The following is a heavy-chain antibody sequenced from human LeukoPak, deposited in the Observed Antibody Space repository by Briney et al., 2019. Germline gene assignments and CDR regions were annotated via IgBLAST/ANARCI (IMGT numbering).Heavy chain of an antibody. V-gene: IGHV4-4*07. J-gene: IGHJ6*02. CDR1: GGSISSSY. CDR2: IYISGST. D-gene: IGHD1-1*01. Sequence: PSATLSLTCTVSGGSISSSYCRWIRQPAGKGLEWIGRIYISGSTNYNPSLKSRVTMSVHTSKIQFSLMRSSVTAADTAVYYCARGSRLYYYYGMDVWGQGTTVTVSS. CDR3: ARGSRLYYYYGMDV.